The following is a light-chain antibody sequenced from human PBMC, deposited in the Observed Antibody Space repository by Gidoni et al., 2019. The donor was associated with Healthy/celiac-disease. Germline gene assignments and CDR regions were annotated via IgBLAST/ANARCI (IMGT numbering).Light chain of an antibody. CDR2: GTS. J-gene: IGLJ3*02. Sequence: QSVLTQPPSVSGAPGQRVTISCTGSSSNIGAGYDVHWYQQLPGTAPKLPIYGTSNRPSGVPDRFSGSKSGTSASLAITGLQAEDEADYYCQSYDSSLSGPVFGGGTKLTVL. CDR1: SSNIGAGYD. V-gene: IGLV1-40*01. CDR3: QSYDSSLSGPV.